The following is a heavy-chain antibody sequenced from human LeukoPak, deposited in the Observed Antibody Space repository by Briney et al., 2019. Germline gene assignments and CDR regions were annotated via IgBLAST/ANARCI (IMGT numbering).Heavy chain of an antibody. Sequence: GGSLRLSCAASGFTFSSYSMNWVRQAPGKGLEWVSSINSSSSYIYYADSVKGRFTISRDNAKNSLYLQMNSLRAEDTAVYYCARFFSSSSWYKGDYYYMDVWGKGPTVTVSS. V-gene: IGHV3-21*01. CDR2: INSSSSYI. CDR1: GFTFSSYS. D-gene: IGHD6-13*01. J-gene: IGHJ6*03. CDR3: ARFFSSSSWYKGDYYYMDV.